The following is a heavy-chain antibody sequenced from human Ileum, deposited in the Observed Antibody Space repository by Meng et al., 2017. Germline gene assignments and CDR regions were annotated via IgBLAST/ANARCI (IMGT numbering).Heavy chain of an antibody. CDR2: IYYSGST. V-gene: IGHV4-39*02. D-gene: IGHD3-10*01. Sequence: QVQLQESGPGLLKPSETLSLSCTVSGGSISSGEYCWGWIRQPPGKGLEWIGSIYYSGSTYYNPSLKSRITISKDTSKNQFFLELTPVTAADTAVYYCARERRHYYGSGSFDYWGQGILVTVSS. J-gene: IGHJ4*02. CDR1: GGSISSGEYC. CDR3: ARERRHYYGSGSFDY.